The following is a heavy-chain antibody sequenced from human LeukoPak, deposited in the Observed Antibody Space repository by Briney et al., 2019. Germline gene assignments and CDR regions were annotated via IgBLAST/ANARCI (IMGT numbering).Heavy chain of an antibody. CDR1: GGSISSSYSY. CDR2: IYYSGST. Sequence: PSETLSLTCTVSGGSISSSYSYWGWIRQPPGKGLEWIGNIYYSGSTYYSPSLTSRVTVSVDTSENQFSLKLSSVTAADTAVYYCARDSNYYYGMDVWGQGTTVTVSS. V-gene: IGHV4-39*07. D-gene: IGHD3-3*02. CDR3: ARDSNYYYGMDV. J-gene: IGHJ6*02.